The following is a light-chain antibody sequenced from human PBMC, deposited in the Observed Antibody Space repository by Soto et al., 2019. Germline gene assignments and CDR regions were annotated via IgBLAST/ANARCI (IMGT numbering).Light chain of an antibody. CDR1: QSISSY. V-gene: IGKV3-11*01. CDR3: QQRSNWPPIT. J-gene: IGKJ5*01. CDR2: DAS. Sequence: EIVLTQSPATLSLSPGERATLSCRASQSISSYLAWYQQKPGQAPRLLIYDASNRATGIPARFSGSGSGTDFTLTISSLEPDDCAVYYCQQRSNWPPITFGQGTRLEI.